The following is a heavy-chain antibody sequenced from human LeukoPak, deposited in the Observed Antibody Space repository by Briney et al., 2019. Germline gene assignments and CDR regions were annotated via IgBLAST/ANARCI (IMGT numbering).Heavy chain of an antibody. CDR1: GFTFSEHY. J-gene: IGHJ4*02. CDR2: TRNKANSYST. CDR3: ARGETATFRGPYFNH. Sequence: PGGSLRLSCAASGFTFSEHYMDWVRQTPGKGLEWIGRTRNKANSYSTEYAASVKGRFTISRDESKNSLYLQMSSLKTEDTAVYCSARGETATFRGPYFNHWGQGTLVTVSS. D-gene: IGHD5-24*01. V-gene: IGHV3-72*01.